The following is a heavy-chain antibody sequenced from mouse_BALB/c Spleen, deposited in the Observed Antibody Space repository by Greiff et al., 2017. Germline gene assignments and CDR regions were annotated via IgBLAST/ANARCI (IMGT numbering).Heavy chain of an antibody. CDR3: ARSRGYDPFAY. J-gene: IGHJ3*01. Sequence: HVQLQQPGAELVMPGASVKMSCKASGYTFTDYWMHWVKQRPGQGLEWIGAIDTSDSYTSYNQKFKGKATLTVDESSSTAYMQLSSLTSEDSAVYYCARSRGYDPFAYWGQGTLVTVSA. CDR2: IDTSDSYT. CDR1: GYTFTDYW. V-gene: IGHV1-69*01. D-gene: IGHD2-2*01.